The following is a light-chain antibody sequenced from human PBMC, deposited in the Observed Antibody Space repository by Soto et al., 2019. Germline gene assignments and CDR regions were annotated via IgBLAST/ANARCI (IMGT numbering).Light chain of an antibody. V-gene: IGLV2-14*01. J-gene: IGLJ1*01. CDR1: SSDVGGYNY. CDR2: EVN. Sequence: QSALTQPASVSGSPGQSITISCSGTSSDVGGYNYVSWYQQHPGKAPKLMIFEVNNRPSGVSNRFSGSKSGNTASLTISGLQAEDEADYYCSSYTASNTHVFGTGTKVTVL. CDR3: SSYTASNTHV.